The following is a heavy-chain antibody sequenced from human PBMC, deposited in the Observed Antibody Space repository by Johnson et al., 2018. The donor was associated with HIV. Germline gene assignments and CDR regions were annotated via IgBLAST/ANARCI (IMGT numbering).Heavy chain of an antibody. CDR1: GFTFNRYG. Sequence: VQLVESGGGVVQPGRSLRLACVASGFTFNRYGLHWVRQAPGKGLEWVPAISGSGGSTYYAHSVQGRFTITRDNARSTLYLQMNSLRAEDTTFYYCARDRDSSSWYLAFDIWGQGTMVTVSS. CDR2: ISGSGGST. CDR3: ARDRDSSSWYLAFDI. V-gene: IGHV3-23*04. D-gene: IGHD6-13*01. J-gene: IGHJ3*02.